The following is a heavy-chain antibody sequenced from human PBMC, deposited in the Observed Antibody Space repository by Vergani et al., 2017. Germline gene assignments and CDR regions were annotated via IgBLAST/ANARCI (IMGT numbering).Heavy chain of an antibody. J-gene: IGHJ3*02. CDR1: GYTFTSYY. D-gene: IGHD2-15*01. CDR2: INPSGGST. V-gene: IGHV1-46*01. CDR3: ARDPALYCSGGSCYEGAFDI. Sequence: QVQLVQSGAEVKKPGASVKVSCKASGYTFTSYYMHWVRQAPGQGLEWMGIINPSGGSTSYAQKFQGRVTMTRVTSTSTVYMELSSLRSDDTAVYYCARDPALYCSGGSCYEGAFDIWGQGTMVTVSS.